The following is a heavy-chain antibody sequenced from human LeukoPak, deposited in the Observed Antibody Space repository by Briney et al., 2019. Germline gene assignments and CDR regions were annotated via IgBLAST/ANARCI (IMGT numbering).Heavy chain of an antibody. CDR3: VRVSSGWSQHFDY. CDR1: VGTFSSYA. D-gene: IGHD6-19*01. Sequence: SVKVSFKASVGTFSSYAISWERQAPGQGLEWMGGIIPIFGTANYAQKFQGRVTITADESTSTAYMELSSLRSEDTAVYYCVRVSSGWSQHFDYWGQGTLVTVSS. CDR2: IIPIFGTA. V-gene: IGHV1-69*01. J-gene: IGHJ4*02.